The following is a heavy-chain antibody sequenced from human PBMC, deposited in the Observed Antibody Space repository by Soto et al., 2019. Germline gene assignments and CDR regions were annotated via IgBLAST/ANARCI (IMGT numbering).Heavy chain of an antibody. CDR2: IYYSGST. V-gene: IGHV4-59*08. CDR3: ARPLHCSSTSCYSSWFDP. Sequence: SETLSLTCTVSGGSISSYYWSWIRQPPGKGLEWIGYIYYSGSTNYNPSLKSRVTISVDTSKNQFSLKLSSVTAADTAVYYCARPLHCSSTSCYSSWFDPWGQGTLVTVSS. CDR1: GGSISSYY. D-gene: IGHD2-2*01. J-gene: IGHJ5*02.